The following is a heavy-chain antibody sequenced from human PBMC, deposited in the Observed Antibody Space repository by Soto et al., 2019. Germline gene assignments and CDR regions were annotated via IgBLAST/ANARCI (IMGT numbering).Heavy chain of an antibody. Sequence: SGPTLVNPTQTLTLTCTFSGFSLSTSGVAVGWIRQPPGNAPEWLALIYWDDDKRYSPSLKSSLTITKDTSKNQVVLTMTNMDPVDTATYYCALTKTPPHNICYFDYWGQGTLVTVSS. CDR3: ALTKTPPHNICYFDY. CDR1: GFSLSTSGVA. J-gene: IGHJ4*02. CDR2: IYWDDDK. V-gene: IGHV2-5*02. D-gene: IGHD1-1*01.